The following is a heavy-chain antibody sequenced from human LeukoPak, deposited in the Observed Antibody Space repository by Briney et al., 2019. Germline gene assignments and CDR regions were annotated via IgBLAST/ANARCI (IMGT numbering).Heavy chain of an antibody. J-gene: IGHJ5*02. CDR2: ISAYNGNT. Sequence: ASVKVSCKASGYTFTSYGISWVRQAPGQGLEWMGWISAYNGNTNYAQELQGRVTMTTDTSTSTAYMELRSLRSDDTAVYYCAREGVRFLEWPLGNWFDPWGQGTLVTVSS. CDR3: AREGVRFLEWPLGNWFDP. CDR1: GYTFTSYG. D-gene: IGHD3-3*01. V-gene: IGHV1-18*01.